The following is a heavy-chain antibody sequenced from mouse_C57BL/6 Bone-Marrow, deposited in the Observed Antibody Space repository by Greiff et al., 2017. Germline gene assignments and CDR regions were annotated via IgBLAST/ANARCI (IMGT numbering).Heavy chain of an antibody. Sequence: QVQLMQPGTELVKPGASVKLSCKASGYTFTSYWMHWVKQRPGQGLEWIGNINPSNGGTNYNEKFKSKSTLTVDQTSSTAYMQLSSLTSEDSAVYYCARSTIVSRYAMDYWGQGTSVTVSS. CDR3: ARSTIVSRYAMDY. CDR2: INPSNGGT. D-gene: IGHD1-1*01. V-gene: IGHV1-53*01. CDR1: GYTFTSYW. J-gene: IGHJ4*01.